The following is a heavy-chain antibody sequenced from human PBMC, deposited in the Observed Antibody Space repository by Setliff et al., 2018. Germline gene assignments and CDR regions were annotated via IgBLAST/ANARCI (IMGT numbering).Heavy chain of an antibody. CDR2: ISYSGTT. J-gene: IGHJ3*02. D-gene: IGHD2-15*01. CDR1: GGSISSSSHY. Sequence: PSQTLSLTCTVSGGSISSSSHYWGWLRQPPGKGLEWTGSISYSGTTYHNRSLRSRVTISIATSKDQFSMKVTSVTAAGTAVDYCASRSGVVEDPPRPVILDDGFDIWGQGTMVTVSS. V-gene: IGHV4-39*01. CDR3: ASRSGVVEDPPRPVILDDGFDI.